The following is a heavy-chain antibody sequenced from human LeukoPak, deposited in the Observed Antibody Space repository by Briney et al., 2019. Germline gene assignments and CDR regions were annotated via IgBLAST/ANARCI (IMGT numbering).Heavy chain of an antibody. Sequence: SETLSLTCAVYGGSFSGYYWSWIRQPPGKGLEWIGEINHSGSTNYNPSLKSRVTISVDTSKNQFSLKLSSVTAADTAVYYCARQESLNSELYGDLRGGFDYWGQGTLVTVSS. D-gene: IGHD4-17*01. J-gene: IGHJ4*02. CDR2: INHSGST. V-gene: IGHV4-34*01. CDR3: ARQESLNSELYGDLRGGFDY. CDR1: GGSFSGYY.